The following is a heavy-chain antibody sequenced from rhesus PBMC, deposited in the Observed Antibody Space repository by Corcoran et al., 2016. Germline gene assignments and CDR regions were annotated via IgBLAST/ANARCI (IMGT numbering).Heavy chain of an antibody. Sequence: QVQLQESGPGLVKPSETLSLTCAVSGGSFISYWWSWIRQPPGKGLEWIGEINDKYGQTNYNPSRKSQVTISKDASKKQFALGLTSVTAADSAVYYCARRDWQRRVYWGQGVLGTVSS. CDR1: GGSFISYW. CDR2: INDKYGQT. CDR3: ARRDWQRRVY. D-gene: IGHD6-31*01. J-gene: IGHJ4*01. V-gene: IGHV4-80*01.